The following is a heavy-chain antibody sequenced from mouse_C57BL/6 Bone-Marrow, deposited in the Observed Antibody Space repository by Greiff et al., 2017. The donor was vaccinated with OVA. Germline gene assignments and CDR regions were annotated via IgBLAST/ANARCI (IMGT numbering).Heavy chain of an antibody. V-gene: IGHV1-15*01. D-gene: IGHD2-1*01. CDR2: IDPETGGT. CDR3: TAPYGNYPYFDY. Sequence: VQLQQSGAELVRPGASVTLSCKASGYTFTDYEMHWVKQTPVHGLEWIGAIDPETGGTAYNQKFKGKAILTADKSSSTAYMELRSLTSEDTAVYYCTAPYGNYPYFDYWCQGTTLTVSS. J-gene: IGHJ2*01. CDR1: GYTFTDYE.